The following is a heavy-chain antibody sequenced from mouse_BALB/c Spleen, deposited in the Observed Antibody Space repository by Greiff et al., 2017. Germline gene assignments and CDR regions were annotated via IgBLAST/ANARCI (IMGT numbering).Heavy chain of an antibody. D-gene: IGHD2-4*01. Sequence: VKLMESGPGLVAPSQSLSITCTVSGFSLTSYGVHWVRQPPGKGLEWLGVIWAGGSTNYNSALMSRLSISKDNSKSQVFLKMNSLQTDDTAMYYCARDRGTMITFYAMDYWGQGTSVTVSS. J-gene: IGHJ4*01. CDR3: ARDRGTMITFYAMDY. V-gene: IGHV2-9*02. CDR2: IWAGGST. CDR1: GFSLTSYG.